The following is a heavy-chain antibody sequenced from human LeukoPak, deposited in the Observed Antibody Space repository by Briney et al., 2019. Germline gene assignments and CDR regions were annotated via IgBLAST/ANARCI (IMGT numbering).Heavy chain of an antibody. J-gene: IGHJ4*02. CDR1: GYTFTSYG. CDR3: GRELYYGSRWALGY. D-gene: IGHD3-22*01. Sequence: GASVKVSCKTSGYTFTSYGITWVRQAPGQGLEWMRWISAYNGNTNYAQKLPGRVTMTRDTSTTTGYLELKSLTYDDKAVYFCGRELYYGSRWALGYWGQGTLVTVSS. CDR2: ISAYNGNT. V-gene: IGHV1-18*01.